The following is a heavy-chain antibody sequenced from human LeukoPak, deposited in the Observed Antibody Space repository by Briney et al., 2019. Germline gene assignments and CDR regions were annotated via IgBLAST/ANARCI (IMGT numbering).Heavy chain of an antibody. D-gene: IGHD5-18*01. CDR2: ITAGNGNT. V-gene: IGHV1-18*01. CDR1: GYNFRNYG. CDR3: ARDSARGYSYGYNAFDI. J-gene: IGHJ3*02. Sequence: ASVKVSCKASGYNFRNYGIGWVRQAPRQGLEWMGWITAGNGNTNYAQKVQGRVTMTTDTSTSTAYMELRSLRSDDAAVYFCARDSARGYSYGYNAFDIWGQGTMVTVSS.